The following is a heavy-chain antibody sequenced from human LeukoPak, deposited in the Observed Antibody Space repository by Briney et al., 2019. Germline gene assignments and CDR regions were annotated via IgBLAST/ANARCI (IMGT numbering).Heavy chain of an antibody. D-gene: IGHD5-12*01. J-gene: IGHJ4*02. CDR3: ANSQRGYSGYDLSY. CDR2: ISSSSSYI. V-gene: IGHV3-21*04. CDR1: GFTFSSYS. Sequence: GGSLRLSCAASGFTFSSYSMNWVRQAPGKGLEWVSSISSSSSYIYYADSVKGRFTISRDNAKNSLYLQMNSLRAEDTAVYYCANSQRGYSGYDLSYWGQGTLVTVSS.